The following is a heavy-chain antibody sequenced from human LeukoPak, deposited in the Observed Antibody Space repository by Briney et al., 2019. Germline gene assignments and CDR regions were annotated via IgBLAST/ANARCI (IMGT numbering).Heavy chain of an antibody. V-gene: IGHV3-53*01. Sequence: GGSLRLSCAASGFSVSSNYMSWVRPAPGKGLEWVSVIYSGGSTYYADSVKGRFTISRDNSKNTLYLQMKSLRAEDTAVYYCARTDETAPAEDFQHWGQGTLVTVSS. J-gene: IGHJ1*01. D-gene: IGHD2-21*02. CDR2: IYSGGST. CDR1: GFSVSSNY. CDR3: ARTDETAPAEDFQH.